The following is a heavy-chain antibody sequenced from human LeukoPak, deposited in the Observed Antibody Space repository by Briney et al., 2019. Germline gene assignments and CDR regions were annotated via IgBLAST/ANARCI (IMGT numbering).Heavy chain of an antibody. D-gene: IGHD3-10*01. CDR2: IIPIFGTA. V-gene: IGHV1-69*05. Sequence: GASVKVSCKASGGTFSSYAISWVRQAPGQGLEWMGGIIPIFGTANYAQKFQGRVTTTRNTSISTAYMELSSLRSEDTAVYYCARLTGKWFGEFEGYYYMDVWGKGTTVTVSS. CDR3: ARLTGKWFGEFEGYYYMDV. J-gene: IGHJ6*03. CDR1: GGTFSSYA.